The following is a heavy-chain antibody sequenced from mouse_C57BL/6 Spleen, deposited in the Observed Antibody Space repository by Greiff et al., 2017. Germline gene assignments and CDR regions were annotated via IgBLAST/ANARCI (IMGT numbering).Heavy chain of an antibody. J-gene: IGHJ2*01. Sequence: VQLVESGPELVKPGASVKISCKASGYAFSSSWMNWVKQRPGQGLEWIGRIYPGDGNTNYNGKFKGKATLTADKSSSTAYMQLSSLTSEDSAVYFCARSENYYCSSFPYYFDYWGQGTTLTVSS. V-gene: IGHV1-82*01. CDR1: GYAFSSSW. CDR2: IYPGDGNT. CDR3: ARSENYYCSSFPYYFDY. D-gene: IGHD1-1*01.